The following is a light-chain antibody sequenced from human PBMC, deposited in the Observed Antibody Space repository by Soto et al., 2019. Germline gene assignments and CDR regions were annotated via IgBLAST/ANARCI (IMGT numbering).Light chain of an antibody. CDR1: QSVSSSY. CDR2: DAS. J-gene: IGKJ2*01. Sequence: EIVLTQSPGTLSLSPGERATLSCRASQSVSSSYLAWYQQKPGQAPRLLIYDASSRATGIPDRFSGSGSGTDFTLTISRLEPEDFAVYYCQQYGTGTFGQGTKLEIK. V-gene: IGKV3-20*01. CDR3: QQYGTGT.